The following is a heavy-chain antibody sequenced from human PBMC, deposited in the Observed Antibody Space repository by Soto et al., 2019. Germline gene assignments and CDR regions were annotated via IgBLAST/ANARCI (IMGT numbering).Heavy chain of an antibody. CDR1: GFTFSSYS. Sequence: GGSLRLSCAASGFTFSSYSMNWVRQAPGKGLEWVSYISSSSSTIYYADSVKGRFTISRDNAKNSLYLQMNSLRDEDTAVYYCARERLFSYYYGMDVWGQGTTLTVAS. J-gene: IGHJ6*02. CDR3: ARERLFSYYYGMDV. CDR2: ISSSSSTI. V-gene: IGHV3-48*02.